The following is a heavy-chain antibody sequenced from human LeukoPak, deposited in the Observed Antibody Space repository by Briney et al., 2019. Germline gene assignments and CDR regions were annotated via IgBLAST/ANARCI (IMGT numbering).Heavy chain of an antibody. CDR3: ARGRPYYYGSGSYFVY. V-gene: IGHV4-59*12. D-gene: IGHD3-10*01. J-gene: IGHJ4*02. CDR1: GGSISSYY. CDR2: ISNSGST. Sequence: SETLSLTCIVSGGSISSYYWSWIRQPPGKGLDWIGFISNSGSTNYNPSLKSRVTISRDTSKNRFSLNLNSVTAADTAVYYCARGRPYYYGSGSYFVYWGQGTLVTVSS.